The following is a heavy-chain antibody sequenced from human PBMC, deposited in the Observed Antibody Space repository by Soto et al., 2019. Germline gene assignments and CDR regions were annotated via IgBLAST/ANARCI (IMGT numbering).Heavy chain of an antibody. Sequence: RLSCAASGFTFDDYAMHWVRQAPGKGLEWVSGISWNSGSIGYADSVKGRFTISRDNAKNSLYLQMNSLRAEDTALYYCAKDISYSGSYYDAFDIWGQGTMVTVSS. CDR3: AKDISYSGSYYDAFDI. J-gene: IGHJ3*02. V-gene: IGHV3-9*01. CDR1: GFTFDDYA. CDR2: ISWNSGSI. D-gene: IGHD1-26*01.